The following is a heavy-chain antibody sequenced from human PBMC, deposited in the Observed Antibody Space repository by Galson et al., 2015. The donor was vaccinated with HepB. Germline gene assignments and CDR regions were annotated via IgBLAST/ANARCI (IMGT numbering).Heavy chain of an antibody. Sequence: SLRLSCAASGFTFSSCAMSWVRQAPGKGLEWVSAISGSGGSTYYADSVKGRLTISRDNSKNTLYLQMNSLRAEDTAVYHCAKAGYSYGYSYFDLWGRGTLVTVSS. CDR1: GFTFSSCA. D-gene: IGHD5-18*01. CDR2: ISGSGGST. V-gene: IGHV3-23*01. J-gene: IGHJ2*01. CDR3: AKAGYSYGYSYFDL.